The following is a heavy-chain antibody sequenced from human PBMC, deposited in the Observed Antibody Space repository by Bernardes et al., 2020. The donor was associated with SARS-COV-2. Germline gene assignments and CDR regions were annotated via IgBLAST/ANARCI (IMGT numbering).Heavy chain of an antibody. Sequence: SETLSLTCTVSGGSMSSGNNYWTWIRQPAGKGLEWIGRIYTSGSTIYNPSLKSRVTISVDTSKNQFSLNLSSVTAADTALYYCARGGSTRGLDHWGQGTLVTVSS. J-gene: IGHJ4*02. CDR3: ARGGSTRGLDH. CDR1: GGSMSSGNNY. CDR2: IYTSGST. D-gene: IGHD3-10*01. V-gene: IGHV4-61*02.